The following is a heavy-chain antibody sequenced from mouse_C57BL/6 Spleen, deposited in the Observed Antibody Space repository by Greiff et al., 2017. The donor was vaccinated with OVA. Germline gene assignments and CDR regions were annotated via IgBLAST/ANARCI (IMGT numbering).Heavy chain of an antibody. CDR1: GFTFSSYA. J-gene: IGHJ1*03. CDR3: AREGYYSNEYFDV. Sequence: EVQGVESGGGLVKPGGSLKLSCAASGFTFSSYAMSWVRQTPEKRLEWVATISDGGSYTYYPDNVKGRFTISRDNAKNNLYLQMSHLKSEDTAMYYCAREGYYSNEYFDVWGTGTTVTVSS. V-gene: IGHV5-4*01. D-gene: IGHD2-12*01. CDR2: ISDGGSYT.